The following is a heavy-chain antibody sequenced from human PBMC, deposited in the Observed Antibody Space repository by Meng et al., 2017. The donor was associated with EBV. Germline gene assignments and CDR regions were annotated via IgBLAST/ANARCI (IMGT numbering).Heavy chain of an antibody. Sequence: QIHLKASGHTLVKPTQTPPLTCAFGGFSRSTRGVGVGWIRQPPGKALEWLALIYWDDDKRYSPSLKSRLTITKDTSKNQVVLTMTNMDPVDAATYYCAHIIAARPFDYWGQGTLVTVSS. CDR2: IYWDDDK. D-gene: IGHD6-6*01. V-gene: IGHV2-5*02. CDR1: GFSRSTRGVG. CDR3: AHIIAARPFDY. J-gene: IGHJ4*02.